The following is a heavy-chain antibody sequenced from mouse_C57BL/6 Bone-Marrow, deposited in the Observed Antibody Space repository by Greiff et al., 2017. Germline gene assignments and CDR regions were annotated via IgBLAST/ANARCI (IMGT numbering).Heavy chain of an antibody. Sequence: VKLVESGPGLVAPSQSLSITCTVSGFSLTSYAIRWVRQPPGKGLEWLGVIWTGGGTNYNSALNSRLSISKDNSKSQVFLKMNSLQTDETARYYCARNSGPTGAFAYWGQGTLVTVSA. V-gene: IGHV2-9-1*01. CDR2: IWTGGGT. CDR1: GFSLTSYA. D-gene: IGHD4-1*02. J-gene: IGHJ3*01. CDR3: ARNSGPTGAFAY.